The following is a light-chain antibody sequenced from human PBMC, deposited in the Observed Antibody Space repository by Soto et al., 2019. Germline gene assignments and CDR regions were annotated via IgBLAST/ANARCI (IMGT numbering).Light chain of an antibody. CDR3: TSYTSTIPSV. V-gene: IGLV2-14*01. J-gene: IGLJ1*01. CDR1: SNDIGGYNY. Sequence: QSVLTQPPSVSGAPVQSITISCTGSSNDIGGYNYVSWYQQHPGQAPKLIIYEVSDRPSGVSPRFSGSKSGNTASLTISGLQVEDEADYFCTSYTSTIPSVFGSGTKVTVL. CDR2: EVS.